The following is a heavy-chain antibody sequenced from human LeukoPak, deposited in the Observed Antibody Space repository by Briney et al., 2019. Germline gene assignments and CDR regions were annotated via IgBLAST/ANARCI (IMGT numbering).Heavy chain of an antibody. J-gene: IGHJ4*01. CDR3: ARALYYDIFTAYQTHTYYSDD. V-gene: IGHV3-21*01. CDR2: IRSRSSNI. D-gene: IGHD3-9*01. CDR1: GVTFSGYT. Sequence: GGSLRLSCSASGVTFSGYTMNWVRQAPGKGLECVSSIRSRSSNIYYADSVKGRFTISRDNAKNSLYLQMNSLRAEDTLVYYCARALYYDIFTAYQTHTYYSDDWGLGTLVTVSS.